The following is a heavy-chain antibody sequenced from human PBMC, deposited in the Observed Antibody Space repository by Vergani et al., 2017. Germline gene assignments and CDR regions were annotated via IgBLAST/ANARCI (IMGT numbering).Heavy chain of an antibody. CDR2: INQSGST. J-gene: IGHJ6*02. V-gene: IGHV4-34*01. CDR1: GGSFSGYY. CDR3: ARRRGISLAVWGMDV. D-gene: IGHD2-15*01. Sequence: VQLQQWCAGLLKPSETLSLTCAVYGGSFSGYYWSWIRQPPGKGLEWIGEINQSGSTNYNPSLKSRVTISVDTSKNQFSLKLSSVTAADTAVYYCARRRGISLAVWGMDVWGQGTTVTVSS.